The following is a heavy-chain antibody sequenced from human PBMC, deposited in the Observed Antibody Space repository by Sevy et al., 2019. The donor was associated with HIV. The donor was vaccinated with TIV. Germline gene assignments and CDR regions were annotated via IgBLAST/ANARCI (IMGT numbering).Heavy chain of an antibody. Sequence: SQTLSLTCAISGDSVSSNSAAWNWIRQSPSRGLEWLGRTYYRSKWYNDYAVSVKSRITINPDTSKNQFSLQLNSVTPEDTAVYYCAREQYSSSSRALVYYYYYGMDVWGQGTTVTVSS. CDR3: AREQYSSSSRALVYYYYYGMDV. V-gene: IGHV6-1*01. D-gene: IGHD6-6*01. CDR1: GDSVSSNSAA. CDR2: TYYRSKWYN. J-gene: IGHJ6*02.